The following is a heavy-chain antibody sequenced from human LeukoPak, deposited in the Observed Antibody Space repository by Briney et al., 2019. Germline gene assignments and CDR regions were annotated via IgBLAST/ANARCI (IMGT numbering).Heavy chain of an antibody. V-gene: IGHV3-7*03. CDR2: INSDGSEG. J-gene: IGHJ4*02. CDR1: GFTFSGFW. Sequence: GGSLRLSCAVSGFTFSGFWMSWSRQAPGKGLEWVASINSDGSEGYYADVVKGRFTISRDNAMNSLYLQMDSLRVEDTAIYYCARSVPYGTTWYGRSDCWGQGTQVTVSS. D-gene: IGHD6-13*01. CDR3: ARSVPYGTTWYGRSDC.